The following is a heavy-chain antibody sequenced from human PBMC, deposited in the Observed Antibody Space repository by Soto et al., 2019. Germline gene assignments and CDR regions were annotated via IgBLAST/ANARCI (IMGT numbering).Heavy chain of an antibody. Sequence: SETLSLTCAVYGGSFSGYYWSWIRQPPGKGLEWIGEINHSGSTNYNPSLKSRVTISVDTSKNQFSLKLSSVTAADTAVYYCARGSNCSGGSCYAGTNNWFDPWGQGTRVTVSS. D-gene: IGHD2-15*01. V-gene: IGHV4-34*01. CDR2: INHSGST. CDR1: GGSFSGYY. J-gene: IGHJ5*02. CDR3: ARGSNCSGGSCYAGTNNWFDP.